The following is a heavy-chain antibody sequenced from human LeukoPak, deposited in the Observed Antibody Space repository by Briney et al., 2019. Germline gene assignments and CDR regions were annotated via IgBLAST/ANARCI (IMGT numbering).Heavy chain of an antibody. J-gene: IGHJ6*03. CDR2: IYHGGST. CDR3: ARDGRWGSGWYDYYYMDV. Sequence: SETLSLTCSVSGYSISSGYYWGWIRQPPGKGLEWIGTIYHGGSTYFNPSLKSRVTISVDTSKNQFSLKLSSVTAADTAVYYCARDGRWGSGWYDYYYMDVWGKGTTVTVSS. D-gene: IGHD6-19*01. CDR1: GYSISSGYY. V-gene: IGHV4-38-2*02.